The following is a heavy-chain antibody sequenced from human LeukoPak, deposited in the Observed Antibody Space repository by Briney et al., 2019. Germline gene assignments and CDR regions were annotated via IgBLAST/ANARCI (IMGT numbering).Heavy chain of an antibody. Sequence: GSLRLSCAASGFTFSSYSMNWVRQAPGKGLEWVSSISSSSSYIYYADSVKGRFTISRDNAKNSLYPQMNSLRAEDTAVYYCARVTSDYYDSSGYYSLPYYFDYWGQGTLVTVSS. CDR1: GFTFSSYS. J-gene: IGHJ4*02. D-gene: IGHD3-22*01. CDR3: ARVTSDYYDSSGYYSLPYYFDY. V-gene: IGHV3-21*01. CDR2: ISSSSSYI.